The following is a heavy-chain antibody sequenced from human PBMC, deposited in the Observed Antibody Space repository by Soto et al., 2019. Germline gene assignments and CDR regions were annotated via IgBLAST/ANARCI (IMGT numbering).Heavy chain of an antibody. CDR2: IDPSDSYT. V-gene: IGHV5-10-1*01. J-gene: IGHJ5*02. D-gene: IGHD1-1*01. CDR3: ARHATGTDEYNWFDP. CDR1: GYSFTSYW. Sequence: GESLKISCKGSGYSFTSYWISWVRQMPGKGLEWMGRIDPSDSYTNYSPSFQGHVTISADKSISTAYLQWSSLKASDTAMYYCARHATGTDEYNWFDPWGQGTLVTVSS.